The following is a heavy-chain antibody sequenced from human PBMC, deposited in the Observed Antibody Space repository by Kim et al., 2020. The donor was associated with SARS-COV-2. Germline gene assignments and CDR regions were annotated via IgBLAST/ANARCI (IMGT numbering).Heavy chain of an antibody. J-gene: IGHJ3*02. CDR2: IWYDGSNK. CDR1: GFTFSSYG. D-gene: IGHD3-22*01. Sequence: GGSLRLSCAASGFTFSSYGMHWVRQAPGKGLEWVAVIWYDGSNKYYADSVKGRFTISRDNSKNTLYLQMNSLRAEDTAVYYCARDFHYYDSSGYYMDIWCQRTMVTVSS. V-gene: IGHV3-33*08. CDR3: ARDFHYYDSSGYYMDI.